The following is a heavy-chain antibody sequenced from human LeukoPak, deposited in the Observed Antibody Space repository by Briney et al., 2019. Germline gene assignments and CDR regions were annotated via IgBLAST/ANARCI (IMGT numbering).Heavy chain of an antibody. Sequence: SETLSLTCAVYGGSFSGYYWSWIRQPPGKGLEWIGEINHSGSTNYNPSLKSRVTISVDTSKNRFSLKLSSVTAADTAVYYCAREILTGRDAFDIWGQGTMVTVSS. CDR2: INHSGST. D-gene: IGHD3-9*01. CDR3: AREILTGRDAFDI. V-gene: IGHV4-34*01. CDR1: GGSFSGYY. J-gene: IGHJ3*02.